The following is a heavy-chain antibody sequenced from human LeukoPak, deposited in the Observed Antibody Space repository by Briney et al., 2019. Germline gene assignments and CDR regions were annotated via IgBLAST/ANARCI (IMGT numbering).Heavy chain of an antibody. D-gene: IGHD1-7*01. CDR2: IIPIFGTA. CDR1: GGTFSSYA. Sequence: ASVKVSCKASGGTFSSYAISWVRQAPGQGLEWMGGIIPIFGTANYAQKLQGRVTMTADTSTSTAYMELRSLRSDDTAVYYCARGNWNYPTDFDYWGQGTLVTVSS. CDR3: ARGNWNYPTDFDY. V-gene: IGHV1-69*06. J-gene: IGHJ4*02.